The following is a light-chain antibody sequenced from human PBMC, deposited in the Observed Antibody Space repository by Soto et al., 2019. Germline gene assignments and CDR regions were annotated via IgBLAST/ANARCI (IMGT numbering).Light chain of an antibody. CDR2: ATS. Sequence: IRMSQSPASLSSSLGDGVTITCRASQSISSYLNWYQQKPGKAPKLLIYATSSLQSGVPSRFSGSGSGTDFALTISRLEPEDFAVYYCQQYGDSPLTFGGGTKVDI. J-gene: IGKJ4*01. CDR1: QSISSY. V-gene: IGKV1-39*01. CDR3: QQYGDSPLT.